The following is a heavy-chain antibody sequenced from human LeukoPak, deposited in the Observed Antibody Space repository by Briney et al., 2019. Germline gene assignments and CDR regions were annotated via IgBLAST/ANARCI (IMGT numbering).Heavy chain of an antibody. J-gene: IGHJ4*02. Sequence: GGSLGLSCAVSGFTFSSYGMSWVRRAPGKGLKWVSDISASGGSTYYADSVKGRFTISRDNSKKTLHLQMNSLRAEDTAIYYCAKASSAGDSSSWNYWGQGILVTVSS. D-gene: IGHD6-13*01. CDR2: ISASGGST. CDR1: GFTFSSYG. V-gene: IGHV3-23*01. CDR3: AKASSAGDSSSWNY.